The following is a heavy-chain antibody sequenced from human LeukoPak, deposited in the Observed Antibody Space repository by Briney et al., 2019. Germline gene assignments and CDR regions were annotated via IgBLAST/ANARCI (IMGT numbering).Heavy chain of an antibody. CDR2: ISAYNGNT. CDR3: ARDLLYCSSTSCYGDPYYYGMDV. CDR1: GYTFTGYY. Sequence: GASVKVSCKASGYTFTGYYMHWVRQAPGQGLEWMGWISAYNGNTNYAQKLQGRVTMTTDTSTTTAYMELSSLRSDDTALYYCARDLLYCSSTSCYGDPYYYGMDVWGQGTTVTVSS. J-gene: IGHJ6*02. D-gene: IGHD2-2*01. V-gene: IGHV1-18*04.